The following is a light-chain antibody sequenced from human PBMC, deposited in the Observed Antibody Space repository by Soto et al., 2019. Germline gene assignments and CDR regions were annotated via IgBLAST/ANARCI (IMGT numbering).Light chain of an antibody. J-gene: IGLJ2*01. CDR1: SGHSRYT. CDR2: VSSDGSH. V-gene: IGLV4-69*01. Sequence: QTVVTQLPSASASLGASVKLTCSLSSGHSRYTIAWHQQQPEKGPRYLMKVSSDGSHVKGDGIPDRFSGSSSGAERYLTISSLQSEDDADYYCQTWNTGLLTFGGGTKLTVL. CDR3: QTWNTGLLT.